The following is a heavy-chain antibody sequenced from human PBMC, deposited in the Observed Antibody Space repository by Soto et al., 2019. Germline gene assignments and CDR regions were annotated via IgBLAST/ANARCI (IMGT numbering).Heavy chain of an antibody. D-gene: IGHD2-21*01. CDR1: GESLNDYF. CDR3: ARGGISHWAYFYYMDV. J-gene: IGHJ6*03. Sequence: SDTLSLTCVISGESLNDYFWRWMRQPPGIALEWIGEINHLGSINYNPSLKSRVTMSVDTSKNQFSLTLNTVTAADTATYYCARGGISHWAYFYYMDVWDRGTTVT. V-gene: IGHV4-34*01. CDR2: INHLGSI.